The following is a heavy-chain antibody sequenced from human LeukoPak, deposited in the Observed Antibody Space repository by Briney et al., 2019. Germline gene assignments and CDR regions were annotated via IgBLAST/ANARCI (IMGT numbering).Heavy chain of an antibody. CDR1: GGSFSGYY. CDR2: INHSGST. J-gene: IGHJ4*02. Sequence: SETLSLTCAVYGGSFSGYYWSWIRQPPGKGLEWIGEINHSGSTNYNPSLKSRVTISVDTSKNQFSLKLSSVTAADTAVYYCARGLDYWGQGTLVTVSS. CDR3: ARGLDY. V-gene: IGHV4-34*01.